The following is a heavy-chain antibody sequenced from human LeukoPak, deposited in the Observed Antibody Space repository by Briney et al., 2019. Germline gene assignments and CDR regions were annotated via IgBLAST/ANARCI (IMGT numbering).Heavy chain of an antibody. V-gene: IGHV3-43*02. CDR3: AKDGFCSSTSCYPNHFDS. CDR1: GFTFHDYA. Sequence: GSLRLSCAASGFTFHDYAMHWVRQAPGKGLEWVSLISGDGGSTYYADSVKGRFTISRDNSENTLDLQMNSLRAEDTAVYFCAKDGFCSSTSCYPNHFDSWGQGTLVTVSS. J-gene: IGHJ4*02. CDR2: ISGDGGST. D-gene: IGHD2-2*01.